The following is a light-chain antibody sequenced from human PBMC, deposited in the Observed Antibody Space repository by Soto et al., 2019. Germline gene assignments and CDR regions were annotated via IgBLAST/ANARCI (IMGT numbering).Light chain of an antibody. CDR2: ETS. CDR3: CSYTNSATSV. V-gene: IGLV2-14*01. Sequence: SVLAQPASMFGSPGKSFTISSTGNSSDVVRYNYVSWYQQNHAKAPKVMIPETSYRPSGASNRFPGSKSDNTASLNFSALLAEDAAASQCCSYTNSATSVFGPWTKATV. CDR1: SSDVVRYNY. J-gene: IGLJ1*01.